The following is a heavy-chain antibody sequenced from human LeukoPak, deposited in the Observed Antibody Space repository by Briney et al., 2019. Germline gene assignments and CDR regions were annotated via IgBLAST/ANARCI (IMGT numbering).Heavy chain of an antibody. J-gene: IGHJ4*02. CDR3: AKDYYGSGRYDY. CDR1: GFTVSSNY. Sequence: GRSLRLSCAASGFTVSSNYMTWVRQAPGKGLEWVSVIYSGGSTYYADSVKGRFTISRDNSKNTLYLQMNSLRAEDTAVYYCAKDYYGSGRYDYWGQGTQVTVSS. CDR2: IYSGGST. D-gene: IGHD3-10*01. V-gene: IGHV3-66*01.